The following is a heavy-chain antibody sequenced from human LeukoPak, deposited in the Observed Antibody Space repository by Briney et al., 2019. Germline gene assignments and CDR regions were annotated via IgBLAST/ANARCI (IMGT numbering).Heavy chain of an antibody. CDR1: GFSFSAYT. Sequence: GGSLRLSCAASGFSFSAYTMNWVRQAPGKGLEWVSAISGSGGSTYYADSVKGRFTISRDNSKNTLYLQMNSLRAEDTAVYYCAKDRNWNWSFDYWGQGTLVTVSS. J-gene: IGHJ4*02. CDR2: ISGSGGST. CDR3: AKDRNWNWSFDY. V-gene: IGHV3-23*01. D-gene: IGHD1-7*01.